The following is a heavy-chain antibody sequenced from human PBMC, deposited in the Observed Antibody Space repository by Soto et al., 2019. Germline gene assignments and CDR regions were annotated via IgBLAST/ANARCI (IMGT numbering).Heavy chain of an antibody. J-gene: IGHJ4*02. CDR3: AHQEVGGVDY. V-gene: IGHV2-5*02. CDR1: GFSLSTVGVG. CDR2: IYWDDDK. Sequence: QITLKESGPTLVKSTQTLTLTCTFSGFSLSTVGVGVGWIRQPPGKALEWLALIYWDDDKRYSPSLRSRLTITKDTSKIQVVLTMTNVDPVDTGTYYCAHQEVGGVDYWGQGTLITVSS. D-gene: IGHD3-16*01.